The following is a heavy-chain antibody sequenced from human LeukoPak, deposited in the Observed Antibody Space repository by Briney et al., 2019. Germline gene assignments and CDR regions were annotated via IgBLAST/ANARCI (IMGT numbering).Heavy chain of an antibody. Sequence: GGSLRLSCAASGFTSGSYWMSWVRQAPGKGLEWVAKIKLDGSEKYYVDSVKGRFTISRDNAKNSLYLQMNSLRAEDTAVYYCARGVGTDYWGQGTQVTVSS. J-gene: IGHJ4*02. CDR3: ARGVGTDY. D-gene: IGHD1-26*01. CDR2: IKLDGSEK. CDR1: GFTSGSYW. V-gene: IGHV3-7*01.